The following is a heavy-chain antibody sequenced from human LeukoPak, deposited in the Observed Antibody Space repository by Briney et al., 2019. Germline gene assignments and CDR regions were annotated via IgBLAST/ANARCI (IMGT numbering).Heavy chain of an antibody. D-gene: IGHD4-23*01. CDR2: IYYSGST. Sequence: PSETLSLTCTVSGGSISSYYWSWIRQPPGKGLEWIGYIYYSGSTNYNPSLKSRVTISVDTSKNQFSLKLSSVTAADTAVYYCARVARGYSFDYWSQGTLVTVSS. J-gene: IGHJ4*02. V-gene: IGHV4-59*01. CDR1: GGSISSYY. CDR3: ARVARGYSFDY.